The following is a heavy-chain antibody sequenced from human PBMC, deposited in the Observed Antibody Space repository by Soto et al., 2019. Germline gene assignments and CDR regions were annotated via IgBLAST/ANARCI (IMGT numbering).Heavy chain of an antibody. CDR3: ARSPTQTSAMAPMWSYYYYGMDV. J-gene: IGHJ6*02. CDR2: IIPIFGTA. V-gene: IGHV1-69*13. D-gene: IGHD5-18*01. CDR1: GGTFSSYA. Sequence: ASVKVSCKASGGTFSSYAISWVRQAPGQGLEWMGGIIPIFGTANYAQKFQGRVTITADESTSTAYMELSSLRSEDTAVYYCARSPTQTSAMAPMWSYYYYGMDVWGQGTTVTVSS.